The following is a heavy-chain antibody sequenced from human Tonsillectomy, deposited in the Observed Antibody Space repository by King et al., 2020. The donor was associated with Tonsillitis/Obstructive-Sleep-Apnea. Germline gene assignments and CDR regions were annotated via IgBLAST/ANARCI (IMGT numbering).Heavy chain of an antibody. J-gene: IGHJ6*02. CDR1: GFTFTSSA. D-gene: IGHD2-15*01. Sequence: QPVESGPEVKKPGTSVKVSCKASGFTFTSSAMQWVRQARGQRLEWIGWIVVGSGNTNYAQKFQERVTITRDMSTSTAYMELSSLRSEDTAVYYCAADYCSGGSCALWDYYYYGMDVWGQGTTVTVSS. V-gene: IGHV1-58*02. CDR3: AADYCSGGSCALWDYYYYGMDV. CDR2: IVVGSGNT.